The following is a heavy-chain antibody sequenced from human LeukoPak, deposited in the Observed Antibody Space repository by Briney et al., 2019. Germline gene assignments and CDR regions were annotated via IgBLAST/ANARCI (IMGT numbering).Heavy chain of an antibody. Sequence: GGSLRLSCAASGFTVSSNYMTWVRQAPGKGLEWVSLIYSGGSTYYAASVRGRFTISRDTSRSTLYLQMNSLRAEDAAVYYCAKAPVTSCRGAFCYPFDYWGQGTLVTVSS. CDR2: IYSGGST. J-gene: IGHJ4*02. V-gene: IGHV3-53*01. CDR1: GFTVSSNY. D-gene: IGHD2-15*01. CDR3: AKAPVTSCRGAFCYPFDY.